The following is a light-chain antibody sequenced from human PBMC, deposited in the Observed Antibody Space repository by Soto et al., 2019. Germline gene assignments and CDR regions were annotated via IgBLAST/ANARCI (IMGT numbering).Light chain of an antibody. V-gene: IGLV2-23*01. CDR1: GRDFENFNL. CDR2: EGN. CDR3: CSYDRGSDSVL. J-gene: IGLJ3*02. Sequence: QSVLTQPASVSGSPGQSITISCTGTGRDFENFNLVSWYQHHPGKAPKLLISEGNRQSSGVSSRFSASKSGNTASLTISGLQTEDESDYYCCSYDRGSDSVLFGGGTKLTVL.